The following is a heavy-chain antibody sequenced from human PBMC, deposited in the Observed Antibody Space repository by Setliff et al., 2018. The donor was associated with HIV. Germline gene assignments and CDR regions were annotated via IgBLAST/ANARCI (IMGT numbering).Heavy chain of an antibody. V-gene: IGHV1-18*01. D-gene: IGHD3-22*01. CDR3: ARDQRITMIVVVTDAFDI. CDR1: GYTFTSYG. Sequence: ASVKVSCKASGYTFTSYGISWVRQAPGQGLEWMGWISAYNGNTNYAQKLQGRVTMTTDTSTSTAYMELRSLRSDDTAVHYCARDQRITMIVVVTDAFDIWGQGTMVTVSS. J-gene: IGHJ3*02. CDR2: ISAYNGNT.